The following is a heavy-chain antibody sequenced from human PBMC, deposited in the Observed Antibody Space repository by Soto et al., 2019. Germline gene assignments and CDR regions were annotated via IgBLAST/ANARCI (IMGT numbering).Heavy chain of an antibody. D-gene: IGHD3-3*01. J-gene: IGHJ6*02. Sequence: SETLSLTCAVSGDSISSSNWWSWVRQPPGKGLEWIGEIYHSGSTNYNPSLKSRVTISVDKSKNQFSLKLSSVTAADTAVYYCARGPFWSGSTQLGRMDVWGQGTTVTVSS. CDR1: GDSISSSNW. CDR2: IYHSGST. CDR3: ARGPFWSGSTQLGRMDV. V-gene: IGHV4-4*02.